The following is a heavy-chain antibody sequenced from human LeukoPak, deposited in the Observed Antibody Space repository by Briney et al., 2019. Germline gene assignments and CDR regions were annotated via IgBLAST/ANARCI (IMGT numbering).Heavy chain of an antibody. CDR3: AREEGPLDY. J-gene: IGHJ4*02. V-gene: IGHV3-53*04. Sequence: GGSLRLSCAASGFTVSSNYVSWVRQAPGKGLEWVSVIYSSGSTYYADSVKGRFTISRHNSKNTLYLQMNSLRAEDAAVYYCAREEGPLDYWGQGTLVTVSS. CDR1: GFTVSSNY. CDR2: IYSSGST.